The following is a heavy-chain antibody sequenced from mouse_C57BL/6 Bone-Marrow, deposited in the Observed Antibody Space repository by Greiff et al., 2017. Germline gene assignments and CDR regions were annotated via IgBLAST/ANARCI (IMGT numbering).Heavy chain of an antibody. Sequence: VQLQQSGAELVRPGASVKLSCTASGFNIKDDYMHWVKQRPEQGLEWIGWIDPENGDTEYASKFQGKATITADTSSNTAYLQLSSLTSEDTAVYYCTALITTVVATDFYAMDYWGQGTSVTVSS. CDR2: IDPENGDT. CDR3: TALITTVVATDFYAMDY. D-gene: IGHD1-1*01. J-gene: IGHJ4*01. V-gene: IGHV14-4*01. CDR1: GFNIKDDY.